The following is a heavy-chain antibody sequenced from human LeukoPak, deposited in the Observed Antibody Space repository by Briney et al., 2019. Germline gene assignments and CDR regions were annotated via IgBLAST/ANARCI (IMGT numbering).Heavy chain of an antibody. CDR2: IYCSGST. CDR3: ARLQDEWELLLGYYFDY. D-gene: IGHD1-26*01. J-gene: IGHJ4*02. Sequence: SETLSLTCTVSGGSISSSSYYWGWIRQPPGKGLEWIGSIYCSGSTYYNPSLKSRVTISVDTSKNQFSLKLSSVTAADTAVYYCARLQDEWELLLGYYFDYWGQGTLVTVSS. CDR1: GGSISSSSYY. V-gene: IGHV4-39*01.